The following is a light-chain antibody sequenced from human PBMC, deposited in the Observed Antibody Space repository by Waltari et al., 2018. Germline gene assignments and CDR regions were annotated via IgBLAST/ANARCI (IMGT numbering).Light chain of an antibody. CDR1: SSTIRSNT. V-gene: IGLV1-44*01. J-gene: IGLJ3*02. CDR2: SNN. Sequence: QSVLTQPPSASGPPGQRVTLPCSGSSSTIRSNTVNWYQQLPGTAPKPLISSNNQRPSGVPDRFSGSKSGTSASLAISGLQSEDEADYYCAAWDDSLNKVFGGGTKLTVL. CDR3: AAWDDSLNKV.